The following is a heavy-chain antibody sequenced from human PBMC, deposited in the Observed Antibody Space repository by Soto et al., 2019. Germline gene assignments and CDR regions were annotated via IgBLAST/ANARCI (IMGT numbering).Heavy chain of an antibody. CDR2: IYRSGST. D-gene: IGHD3-10*01. V-gene: IGHV4-30-2*01. CDR1: GGSISRGDFS. J-gene: IGHJ4*02. CDR3: ARGKTNYFFDL. Sequence: QLQLQESGSGLVKPSQTLSLTCVVSGGSISRGDFSWTWIRQPPGKGLEWVGYIYRSGSTYYNPSLKSPVSISLDKSKNQFSLNLTSVTVADTAVYYCARGKTNYFFDLWGQGHLVTVSS.